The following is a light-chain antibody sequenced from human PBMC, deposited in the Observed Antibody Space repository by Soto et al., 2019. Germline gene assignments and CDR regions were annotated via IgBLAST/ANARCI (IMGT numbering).Light chain of an antibody. CDR3: QQSYSTPYT. J-gene: IGKJ2*01. V-gene: IGKV1-39*01. CDR2: AES. CDR1: QNIRRF. Sequence: DLQMTQSPSSLSAAVGDRVTITCRASQNIRRFLNWYQQKPKKAPNLLIYAESGLQSGVPSRFSGSGSGTDFTLTISSLQPEDFATYYCQQSYSTPYTFGQGTKVEIK.